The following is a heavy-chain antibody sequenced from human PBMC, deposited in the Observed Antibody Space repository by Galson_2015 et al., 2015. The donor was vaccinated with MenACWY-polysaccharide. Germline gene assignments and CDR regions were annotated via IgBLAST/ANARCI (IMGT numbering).Heavy chain of an antibody. J-gene: IGHJ4*02. CDR2: ISGGSSVI. CDR1: GFTFSNYG. Sequence: SLRLSCAASGFTFSNYGMNWVRQAPGKGLEWVSYISGGSSVIYYADSVKGRFTIFRDSARNSLYLQVNSLRDEDTAVYYCATKQMGDNSFDYWGQGTLVTVSS. V-gene: IGHV3-48*02. CDR3: ATKQMGDNSFDY. D-gene: IGHD3-16*01.